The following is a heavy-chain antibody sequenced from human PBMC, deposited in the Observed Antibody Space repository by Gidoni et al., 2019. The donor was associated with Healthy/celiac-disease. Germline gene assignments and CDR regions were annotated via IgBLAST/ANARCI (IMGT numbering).Heavy chain of an antibody. CDR2: ISYDGSNK. V-gene: IGHV3-30-3*01. J-gene: IGHJ5*02. D-gene: IGHD3-9*01. CDR3: ARGYDIVTGYSNWFDP. CDR1: GFTFSRYA. Sequence: QVQLVESGGGVVQPGRSLRLSCAASGFTFSRYAMHWVRQAPGKGLEWVAVISYDGSNKYYEDSVKGRFTITRDNSKNTLYLQMNSLRAEDTAVYYCARGYDIVTGYSNWFDPWGQGTLVTVSS.